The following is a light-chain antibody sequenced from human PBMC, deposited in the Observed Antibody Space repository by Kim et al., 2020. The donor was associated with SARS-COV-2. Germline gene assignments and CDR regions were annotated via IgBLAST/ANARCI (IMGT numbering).Light chain of an antibody. V-gene: IGKV1-39*01. CDR2: AAS. CDR1: QSISSY. CDR3: KQSYSTTVA. J-gene: IGKJ2*01. Sequence: DIKRTHSPSSLSASVGDRVTITCRASQSISSYLNWYQQKPGKAPKLPIYAASSLQSGVPSRFSGSGSGTDFTLSISSLQPEEFATYYGKQSYSTTVAFGQGTKLEI.